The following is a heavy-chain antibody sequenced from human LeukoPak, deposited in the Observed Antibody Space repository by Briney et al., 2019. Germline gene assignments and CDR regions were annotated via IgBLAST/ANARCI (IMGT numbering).Heavy chain of an antibody. CDR1: GYTFTGYY. CDR2: INPNSGGT. CDR3: ARVSNDGSGHASFYLNY. D-gene: IGHD3-22*01. Sequence: ASVKVSCKASGYTFTGYYMHWVRQAPGQGLEWMGRINPNSGGTNYAQKFQGRVTMTRDTSISTAYMELSRLRSDGTAVYYCARVSNDGSGHASFYLNYWGQGTLVTVSS. J-gene: IGHJ4*02. V-gene: IGHV1-2*06.